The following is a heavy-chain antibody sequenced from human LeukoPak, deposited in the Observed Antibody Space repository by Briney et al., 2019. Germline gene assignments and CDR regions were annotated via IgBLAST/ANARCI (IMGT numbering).Heavy chain of an antibody. Sequence: PSETLSLTCTVSGGSISSNYWSWIRQPPGKGLEWIGYIYYSGSTNYNPSLKSRVTISVDTSKNQFSLKLSSVTAADTAVYYCASNDSSGYPDLNHWGQGTLVTVSS. V-gene: IGHV4-59*12. CDR2: IYYSGST. J-gene: IGHJ4*02. CDR3: ASNDSSGYPDLNH. D-gene: IGHD3-22*01. CDR1: GGSISSNY.